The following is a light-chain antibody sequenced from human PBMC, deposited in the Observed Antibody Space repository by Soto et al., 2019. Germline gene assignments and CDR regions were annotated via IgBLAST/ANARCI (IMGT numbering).Light chain of an antibody. CDR3: TSHTASSTWV. CDR2: EVS. CDR1: SSDVGAYNY. J-gene: IGLJ3*02. V-gene: IGLV2-14*01. Sequence: QSALTQPASVSASPGQSITISCTGTSSDVGAYNYVSWYQHHPGKAPKLIIYEVSNRPSGVSNRFSGSKSGNTASLTISGLQAEDEADYYCTSHTASSTWVFGGGTKLTVL.